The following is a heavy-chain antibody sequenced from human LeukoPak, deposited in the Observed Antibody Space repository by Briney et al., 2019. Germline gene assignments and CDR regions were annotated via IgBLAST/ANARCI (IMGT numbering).Heavy chain of an antibody. Sequence: PVKVSCKASGGTFSSYAISWVRQAPGQGLEWMGGIIPIFGTANYAQKFQGRVTITTDESTSTAYMELSSLRSEDTAVYYCARGHWTISHRYYMDVWGKGTTVTVSS. CDR3: ARGHWTISHRYYMDV. CDR2: IIPIFGTA. V-gene: IGHV1-69*05. D-gene: IGHD5-24*01. CDR1: GGTFSSYA. J-gene: IGHJ6*03.